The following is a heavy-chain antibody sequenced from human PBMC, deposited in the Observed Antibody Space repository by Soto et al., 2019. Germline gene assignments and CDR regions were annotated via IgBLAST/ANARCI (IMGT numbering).Heavy chain of an antibody. CDR2: IYSGGST. CDR3: ARGSGYSSGWYRY. Sequence: GSLRLSCAASGFTVSSNYMSWVRQAPGKGLEWVSVIYSGGSTYYADSVKGRFTISRDNSKNTLYLQMNSLRAEDTAVYYCARGSGYSSGWYRYCGQGPLVTASS. V-gene: IGHV3-53*01. D-gene: IGHD6-19*01. J-gene: IGHJ4*02. CDR1: GFTVSSNY.